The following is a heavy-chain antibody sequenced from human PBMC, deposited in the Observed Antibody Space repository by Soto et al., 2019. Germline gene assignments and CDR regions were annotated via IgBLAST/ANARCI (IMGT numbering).Heavy chain of an antibody. CDR3: ARVASVYYYGMDV. CDR1: GGSISSGGYS. J-gene: IGHJ6*02. V-gene: IGHV4-30-2*01. CDR2: IYHSGST. Sequence: SETLSLTCAVSGGSISSGGYSWSWIRQPPGKGLEWIGYIYHSGSTYYNPSLKSRVTISVDRSKNQFSLKLSSVTAADTAVYYCARVASVYYYGMDVWGQGTTVTVSS.